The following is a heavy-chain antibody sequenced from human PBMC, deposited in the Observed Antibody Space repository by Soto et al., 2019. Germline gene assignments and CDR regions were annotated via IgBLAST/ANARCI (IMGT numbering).Heavy chain of an antibody. D-gene: IGHD2-2*01. Sequence: LRLSCAASGFTFATSALTWVRQAPGKGLEWVSAISDSGDSTFYADSVKGRFTISRDNSKKTLFLQMNSLRAEDTAIYYCARDRTRWAYWGQGTLVTVSS. CDR2: ISDSGDST. CDR1: GFTFATSA. V-gene: IGHV3-23*01. J-gene: IGHJ4*02. CDR3: ARDRTRWAY.